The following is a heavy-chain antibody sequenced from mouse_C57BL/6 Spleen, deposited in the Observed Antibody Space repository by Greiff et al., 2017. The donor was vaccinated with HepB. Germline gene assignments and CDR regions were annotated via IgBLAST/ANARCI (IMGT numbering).Heavy chain of an antibody. D-gene: IGHD2-3*01. Sequence: EVRLQQGGAGLVRPGASVKLSCTASGFNIKDDYMHWVKQRPEQGLEWIGWIDPENGDTEYASKFQGKATITADTSSNTAYLQLSSLTSEDTAVYYCTTGDGSTDYAMDYWGQGTSVTVSS. CDR3: TTGDGSTDYAMDY. CDR2: IDPENGDT. V-gene: IGHV14-4*01. CDR1: GFNIKDDY. J-gene: IGHJ4*01.